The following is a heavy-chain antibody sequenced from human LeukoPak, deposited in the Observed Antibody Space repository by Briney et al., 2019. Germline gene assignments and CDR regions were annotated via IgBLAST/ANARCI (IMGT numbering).Heavy chain of an antibody. J-gene: IGHJ4*02. V-gene: IGHV1-2*07. CDR2: INPNSGGT. CDR3: ARDDYYDSSGYVGVHYRFDY. D-gene: IGHD3-22*01. CDR1: GYTFTGYY. Sequence: ASVKVSCKAAGYTFTGYYMHWVRQAPGQRLEWMGGINPNSGGTNYAHKFQGRVTMTRDTSISTAYMELGRLRSDDTAVYYCARDDYYDSSGYVGVHYRFDYWGQGTLVTVSS.